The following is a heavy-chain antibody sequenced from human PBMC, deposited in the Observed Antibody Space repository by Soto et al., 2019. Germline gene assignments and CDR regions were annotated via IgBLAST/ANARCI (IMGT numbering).Heavy chain of an antibody. CDR3: AKLECSGGSCYSGRLVDYFYYYMDV. CDR2: ISGSGAKT. J-gene: IGHJ6*03. V-gene: IGHV3-23*01. CDR1: GFTFDTYA. Sequence: GGSLRLSCAASGFTFDTYAMSWVRQAPGKGLEWVSAISGSGAKTYYADSVKGRFTISRDNSKNTLYLQMNSLRAEDTAVYHCAKLECSGGSCYSGRLVDYFYYYMDVWGKGTTVTSP. D-gene: IGHD2-15*01.